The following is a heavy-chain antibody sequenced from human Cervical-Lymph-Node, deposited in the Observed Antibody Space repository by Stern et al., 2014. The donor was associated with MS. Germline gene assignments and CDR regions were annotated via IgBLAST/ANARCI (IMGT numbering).Heavy chain of an antibody. Sequence: QDQLVQSGTEVKEPGASVKVSCKTSGFTFANYGIVWVRQAPGQGLEWMGWVSPYNGKTNYEQTFQGRVTMTSETSTTTAYMELRSLRSDDTAIYFCARYDSGSADFWGQGTLVTVSS. V-gene: IGHV1-18*04. CDR3: ARYDSGSADF. J-gene: IGHJ4*02. CDR1: GFTFANYG. CDR2: VSPYNGKT. D-gene: IGHD6-19*01.